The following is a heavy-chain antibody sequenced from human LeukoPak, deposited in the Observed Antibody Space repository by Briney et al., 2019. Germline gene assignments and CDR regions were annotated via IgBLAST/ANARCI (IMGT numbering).Heavy chain of an antibody. V-gene: IGHV3-9*01. CDR3: AKDRGSSYYMDV. CDR2: ISWNSGSI. D-gene: IGHD2-2*01. Sequence: GGSLRLSCAASGFTFDDYAMHWVRQAPGKGLEWVSGISWNSGSIGYADSVKGRFTISRDNAKNSLYLQMNSLRAEDTALYYCAKDRGSSYYMDVWGKGTTVTVSS. CDR1: GFTFDDYA. J-gene: IGHJ6*03.